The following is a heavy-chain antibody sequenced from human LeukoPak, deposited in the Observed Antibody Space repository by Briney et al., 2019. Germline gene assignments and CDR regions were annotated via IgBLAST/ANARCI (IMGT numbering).Heavy chain of an antibody. D-gene: IGHD4-11*01. CDR2: IIPIFGTA. J-gene: IGHJ5*02. V-gene: IGHV1-69*13. Sequence: GASVKVSCKASGGTFSSYAISWVRQAPGQGLEWMGGIIPIFGTANYAQKFQGRVTITADESTSTAYMELSSLRSEDTAVYYCARDRNYREKWFDPWGQGTLVTVSS. CDR1: GGTFSSYA. CDR3: ARDRNYREKWFDP.